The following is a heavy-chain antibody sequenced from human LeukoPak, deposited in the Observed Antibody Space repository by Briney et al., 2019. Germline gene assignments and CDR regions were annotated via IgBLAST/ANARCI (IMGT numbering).Heavy chain of an antibody. CDR3: ARWYYYETSGLYYGSFDN. V-gene: IGHV3-23*01. J-gene: IGHJ5*02. Sequence: GGSLRLSCAASGFTFSSYGMSWVRQAPGKGLQWVSVIIGSGSSTYYADSVKGRFTISRDNARNTLYLQMDSLRAEDTAVYYCARWYYYETSGLYYGSFDNWGQGTLVTVSS. D-gene: IGHD3-22*01. CDR1: GFTFSSYG. CDR2: IIGSGSST.